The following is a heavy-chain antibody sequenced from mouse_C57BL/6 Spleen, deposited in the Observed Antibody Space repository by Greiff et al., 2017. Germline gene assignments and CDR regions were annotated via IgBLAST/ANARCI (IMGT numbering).Heavy chain of an antibody. CDR3: ARSTIYYGYTWFAY. D-gene: IGHD2-2*01. Sequence: QVQLQQSGAELMKPGASVKLSCKATGYTFTGYWIEWVKQRPGHGLEWIGEILPGSGSTNYNEKFKGKATFTADTSSNTPYMQLSSLTTEDTAIYYCARSTIYYGYTWFAYWGQGTLVTVSA. CDR2: ILPGSGST. CDR1: GYTFTGYW. V-gene: IGHV1-9*01. J-gene: IGHJ3*01.